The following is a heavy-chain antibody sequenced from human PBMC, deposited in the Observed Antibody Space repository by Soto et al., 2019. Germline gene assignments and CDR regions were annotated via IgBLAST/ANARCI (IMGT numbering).Heavy chain of an antibody. J-gene: IGHJ4*02. CDR2: IIPIFGTA. Sequence: QVQLVQSGAEVKKPGSSVKVSCKASGGTFSSYAISWVRQAPGQGLEWMGGIIPIFGTANYAQKFQGRVTITADESTSTDYMELSSLRSEDTAVYYCARTRRGRSSSPFDYWGQGTLVTVSS. CDR1: GGTFSSYA. D-gene: IGHD6-13*01. CDR3: ARTRRGRSSSPFDY. V-gene: IGHV1-69*01.